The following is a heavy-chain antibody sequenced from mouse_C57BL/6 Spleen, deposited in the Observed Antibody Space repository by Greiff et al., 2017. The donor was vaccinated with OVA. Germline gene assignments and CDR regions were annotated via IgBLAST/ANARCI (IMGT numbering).Heavy chain of an antibody. Sequence: QVQLQQPGAELVKPGASVKLSCKASGYTFTSYWMHWVKQRPGQGLEWIGMIHPNSGSTNYNEKFKSKATLTVDKSSSTAYMQLSSLTSEDSAVYYCASTVVAEDAMDYWGQGTSVTVSS. CDR1: GYTFTSYW. J-gene: IGHJ4*01. CDR3: ASTVVAEDAMDY. V-gene: IGHV1-64*01. CDR2: IHPNSGST. D-gene: IGHD1-1*01.